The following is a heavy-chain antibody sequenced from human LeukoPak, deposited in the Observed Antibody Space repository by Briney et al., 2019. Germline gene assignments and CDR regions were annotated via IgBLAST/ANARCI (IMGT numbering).Heavy chain of an antibody. CDR3: ARRASVPDYYMDV. CDR2: IIPIFGTA. D-gene: IGHD2-2*01. Sequence: ASVKVSCKASVGTLSSYAISWVRQAPGQGLEWMGGIIPIFGTANYAQKFQGRVTITADESTSTAYMELSSLRSEDTAVYYCARRASVPDYYMDVWGKGTTVTVSS. J-gene: IGHJ6*03. V-gene: IGHV1-69*13. CDR1: VGTLSSYA.